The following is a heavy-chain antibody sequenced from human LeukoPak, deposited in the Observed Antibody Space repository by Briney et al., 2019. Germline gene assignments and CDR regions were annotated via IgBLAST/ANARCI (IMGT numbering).Heavy chain of an antibody. CDR1: GGSFSGYY. J-gene: IGHJ4*02. CDR2: INHSGST. D-gene: IGHD3-10*01. V-gene: IGHV4-34*01. Sequence: SETLSLTCAVYGGSFSGYYWSWIRQPPGKGLEWIGEINHSGSTNYNPSLKSRVTISVDTSKNQFSLKLSSVTAADTAVYYCARALLWGYDYWGQGALVTVSS. CDR3: ARALLWGYDY.